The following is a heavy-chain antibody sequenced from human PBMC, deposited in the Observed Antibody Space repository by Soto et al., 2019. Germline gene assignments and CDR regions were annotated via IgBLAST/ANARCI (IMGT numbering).Heavy chain of an antibody. CDR2: IYYSGST. V-gene: IGHV4-30-4*01. CDR1: GGSISSGDYY. Sequence: SATLSLTCTVSGGSISSGDYYWSWIRQPPGKGLEWIGYIYYSGSTYYNPSLKSRVTISVDTSKNQFSLKLSSVTAADTAVYYCARDRMVRGVHYYYYYGMDVWGQGTTVTVSS. CDR3: ARDRMVRGVHYYYYYGMDV. J-gene: IGHJ6*02. D-gene: IGHD3-10*01.